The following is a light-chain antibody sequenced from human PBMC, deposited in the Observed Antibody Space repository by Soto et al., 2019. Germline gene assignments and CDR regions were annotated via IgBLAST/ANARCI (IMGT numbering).Light chain of an antibody. Sequence: DMVITQSPDSLALSLGERSISKXKSSQSVLANPNYKNYVAWFQQKPGQPPKLPISWASTREYGGPDRFSGYVSGTDFTLPISSLQAEDVAFYYGQQYYSTPITFGQGTRLEIK. V-gene: IGKV4-1*01. CDR1: QSVLANPNYKNY. CDR3: QQYYSTPIT. CDR2: WAS. J-gene: IGKJ5*01.